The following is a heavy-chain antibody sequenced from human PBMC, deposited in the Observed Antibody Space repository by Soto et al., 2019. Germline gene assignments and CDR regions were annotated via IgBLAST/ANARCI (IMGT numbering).Heavy chain of an antibody. D-gene: IGHD1-1*01. Sequence: ASVKVSCKTSGYTFTYYALHWVRQAPGQGLEWMGWINTGNGKTKYSQNFQGRLTVTRDTSATTLYMELSSLRSEDTTVYYCVRFSGIPVWGQGTLVTVSS. CDR3: VRFSGIPV. CDR2: INTGNGKT. CDR1: GYTFTYYA. V-gene: IGHV1-3*04. J-gene: IGHJ4*02.